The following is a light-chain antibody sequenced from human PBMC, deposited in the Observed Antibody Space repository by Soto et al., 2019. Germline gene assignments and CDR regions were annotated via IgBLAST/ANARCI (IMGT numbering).Light chain of an antibody. CDR2: DAS. V-gene: IGKV1-5*01. Sequence: IQMTHSPSTLSASLGDRVAMTFRARQTISIWLAWYQQKPGKAPKLLIYDASILESGVPSRFSGSGSGTEFTLTISSLQPDDFATYYCRQYNSYRTFGQGTKLDI. J-gene: IGKJ1*01. CDR1: QTISIW. CDR3: RQYNSYRT.